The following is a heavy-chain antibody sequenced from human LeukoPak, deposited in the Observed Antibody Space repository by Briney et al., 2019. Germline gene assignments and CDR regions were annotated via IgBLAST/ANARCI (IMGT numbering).Heavy chain of an antibody. Sequence: PSETLSLTCAVYGGSFSGYYWSWIRQPPGKGLEWIGEINHSGSTNYNPSLKSRVTISVDTSKNQFSLKLSSVTAADTAVYYCARHLVVRASDIWGQGTMVTVSS. CDR3: ARHLVVRASDI. CDR2: INHSGST. V-gene: IGHV4-34*01. D-gene: IGHD2-2*01. J-gene: IGHJ3*02. CDR1: GGSFSGYY.